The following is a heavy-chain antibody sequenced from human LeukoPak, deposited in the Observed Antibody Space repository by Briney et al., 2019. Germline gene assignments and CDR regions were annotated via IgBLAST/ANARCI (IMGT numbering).Heavy chain of an antibody. CDR2: ISSSGSTI. D-gene: IGHD3-10*01. V-gene: IGHV3-11*01. Sequence: GGSLRLSCAASGFIFSDYYMSWIRQAPGKGLEWVSYISSSGSTIYYADSVKGRFTISRDNAKNSLYLQMNSLRAEDTAVYYCARGEYYYGSGSYYTDAFDIWGQGTMVTVSS. CDR3: ARGEYYYGSGSYYTDAFDI. J-gene: IGHJ3*02. CDR1: GFIFSDYY.